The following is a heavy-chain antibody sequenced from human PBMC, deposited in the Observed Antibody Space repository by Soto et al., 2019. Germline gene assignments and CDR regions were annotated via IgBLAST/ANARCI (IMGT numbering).Heavy chain of an antibody. CDR1: GFTFDTYA. V-gene: IGHV3-30-3*01. Sequence: SLRLSCAASGFTFDTYAMHWVRQAPGKGLEWVAVISYDGSNQFYAGSVKGRFTVSRDNSKNTLYLQVNSLRNDDTAVYYCTRGLLTDFFDYWGQGDLVTFSS. CDR2: ISYDGSNQ. J-gene: IGHJ4*02. CDR3: TRGLLTDFFDY.